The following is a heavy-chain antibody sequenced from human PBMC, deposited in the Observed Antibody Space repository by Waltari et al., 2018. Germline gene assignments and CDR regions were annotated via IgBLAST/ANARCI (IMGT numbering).Heavy chain of an antibody. CDR2: IYYSGST. J-gene: IGHJ6*02. Sequence: HLQLQESGPGLVKPSETLPLTCTVSGGPIRSSSYYWGGIRQPPGKGLEWSGSIYYSGSTYYNPSLKSRVTISVDTSKNQFSLKLSSVTAADTAVYYCARDHGGSYGVYGMDVWGQGTTVTVSS. V-gene: IGHV4-39*07. D-gene: IGHD1-26*01. CDR1: GGPIRSSSYY. CDR3: ARDHGGSYGVYGMDV.